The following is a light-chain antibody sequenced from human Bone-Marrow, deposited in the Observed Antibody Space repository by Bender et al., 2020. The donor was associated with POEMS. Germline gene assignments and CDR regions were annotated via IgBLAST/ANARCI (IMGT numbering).Light chain of an antibody. J-gene: IGLJ2*01. CDR3: CSYAGSSTLV. CDR1: SSDVGNYNL. CDR2: EVS. V-gene: IGLV2-23*02. Sequence: QSALTQPRSVSGSPGQSVTISCTGTSSDVGNYNLVSWYQQHPGKAPKLIIYEVSKRPSGVSNRFSGSKSGNTASLTISGLQAEDEADYYCCSYAGSSTLVFGGGTKLTVL.